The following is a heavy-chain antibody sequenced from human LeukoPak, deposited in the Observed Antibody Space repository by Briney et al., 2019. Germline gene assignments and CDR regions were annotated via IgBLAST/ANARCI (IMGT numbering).Heavy chain of an antibody. CDR3: AKQEWLVRDYFDY. V-gene: IGHV3-23*01. CDR1: GFTFSSYA. Sequence: GGSLRLSCAASGFTFSSYAMSWVRQAPGKGLEWVSAISGSGGSTYDADSVKGRFTISRDNSKNTLYLQMNSLRAEDTAVYYCAKQEWLVRDYFDYWGQGTLVTVSS. D-gene: IGHD6-19*01. J-gene: IGHJ4*02. CDR2: ISGSGGST.